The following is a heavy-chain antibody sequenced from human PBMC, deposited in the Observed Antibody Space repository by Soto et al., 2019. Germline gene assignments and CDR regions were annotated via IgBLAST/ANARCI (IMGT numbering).Heavy chain of an antibody. CDR1: GGSISSYY. V-gene: IGHV4-59*12. D-gene: IGHD3-22*01. CDR2: IYYSGST. J-gene: IGHJ3*02. CDR3: AREGGYYDSGGYLIRGAFDI. Sequence: SETLSLTCTVSGGSISSYYWSWIRQPPGKGLEWIGYIYYSGSTNYNPSLKSRVTISVDTSKNQFSLKLSSVTAADTAVYYCAREGGYYDSGGYLIRGAFDISGQGTMVTVSS.